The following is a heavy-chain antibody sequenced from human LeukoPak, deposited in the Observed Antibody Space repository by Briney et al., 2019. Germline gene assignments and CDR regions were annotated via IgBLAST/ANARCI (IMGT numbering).Heavy chain of an antibody. CDR3: AKDQKTFVGGDYVYYYYGMDV. CDR2: ISGSGGST. D-gene: IGHD4-17*01. CDR1: GFTFSSYA. Sequence: GGSLRLSCAASGFTFSSYAMSWVRQAPGKGLEWVSAISGSGGSTYYADSVKGRFTISRDNSKNTLYLQMNSLRAEDTAVYYCAKDQKTFVGGDYVYYYYGMDVWGQGTTVTASS. V-gene: IGHV3-23*01. J-gene: IGHJ6*02.